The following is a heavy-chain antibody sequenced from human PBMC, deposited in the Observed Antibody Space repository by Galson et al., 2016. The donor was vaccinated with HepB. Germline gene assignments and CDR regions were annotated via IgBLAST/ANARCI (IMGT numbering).Heavy chain of an antibody. CDR3: ARSARPYYYYHGMDV. J-gene: IGHJ6*02. D-gene: IGHD6-6*01. V-gene: IGHV3-9*01. CDR2: ISWNSGSI. Sequence: SLRLSCAASGLTFDTYAMHWVRQAPGKGLEWVSGISWNSGSIGYADSVKGRFTISRDNAKNSLYLQMNSLRAADTALYYCARSARPYYYYHGMDVWGQGTTVTVSS. CDR1: GLTFDTYA.